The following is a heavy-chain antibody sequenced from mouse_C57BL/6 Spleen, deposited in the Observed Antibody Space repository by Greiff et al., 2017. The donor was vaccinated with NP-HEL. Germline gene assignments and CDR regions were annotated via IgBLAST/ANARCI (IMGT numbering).Heavy chain of an antibody. J-gene: IGHJ3*01. CDR3: AREGDGNYLAWFAY. CDR1: GYTFTSYD. Sequence: LQESGPELVKPGASVKLSCKASGYTFTSYDINWVKQRPGQGLEWIGWIYPRDGSTKYNEKFKGKATLTVDTSSSTAYMELHSLTSEDSAVYFCAREGDGNYLAWFAYWGQGTLVTVSA. D-gene: IGHD2-1*01. CDR2: IYPRDGST. V-gene: IGHV1-85*01.